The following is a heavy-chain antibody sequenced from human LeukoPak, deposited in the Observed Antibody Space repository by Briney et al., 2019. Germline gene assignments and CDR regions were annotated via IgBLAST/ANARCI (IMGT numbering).Heavy chain of an antibody. D-gene: IGHD3-10*01. J-gene: IGHJ6*03. CDR3: ARGLITMVRGVIFYYYYYMDV. Sequence: GASVKVSCKASGYTFTGYDINWVRQATGQGLEWMGWMNPNSGNTGYAQKFQGRVTMTRNTSISTAYMELSSLRSEDTAVYYCARGLITMVRGVIFYYYYYMDVWGKGTTVTISS. CDR1: GYTFTGYD. CDR2: MNPNSGNT. V-gene: IGHV1-8*01.